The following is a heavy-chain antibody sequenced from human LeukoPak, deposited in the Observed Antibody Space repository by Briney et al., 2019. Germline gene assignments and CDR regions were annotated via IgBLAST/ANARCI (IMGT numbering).Heavy chain of an antibody. CDR1: GGSISSYY. J-gene: IGHJ4*02. CDR3: ATGDASSRPYYFDY. Sequence: PSETLSLTCTVSGGSISSYYWSWIRQPPGKGLEWIGYIYYSGSTNYNPSLKSRVTISVDTSKNQFSLKLSSVTAADTAVYYCATGDASSRPYYFDYWGQGTLVTVSS. V-gene: IGHV4-59*08. D-gene: IGHD6-13*01. CDR2: IYYSGST.